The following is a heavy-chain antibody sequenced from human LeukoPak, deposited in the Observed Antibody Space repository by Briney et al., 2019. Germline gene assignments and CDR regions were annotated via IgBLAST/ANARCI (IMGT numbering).Heavy chain of an antibody. CDR2: IWYDGSNK. V-gene: IGHV3-33*01. CDR1: GFTFSSYG. J-gene: IGHJ3*02. Sequence: GRSLRLSCAASGFTFSSYGMHWVRQAPGKGLEWVAVIWYDGSNKYYVDSVQGRFTISRDNSKNTLYLQMSSLRAEDTAVYYCARGDYYDSSGYYFPDAFDIWGQGTMVAVSS. D-gene: IGHD3-22*01. CDR3: ARGDYYDSSGYYFPDAFDI.